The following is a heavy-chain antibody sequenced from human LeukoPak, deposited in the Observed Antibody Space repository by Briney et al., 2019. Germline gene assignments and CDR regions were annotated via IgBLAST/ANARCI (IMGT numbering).Heavy chain of an antibody. J-gene: IGHJ4*02. CDR1: GFTFSSYT. D-gene: IGHD2-2*03. Sequence: GGSLRLSWTASGFTFSSYTMSWVRPAPGKGLKLGSTISTGGGNTYYADSVQARFTVSRDDSKNTLYLQMNSLRAEDTAVYYCAKDGGLWISAHWGDSWGRGPLVTVSS. V-gene: IGHV3-23*01. CDR3: AKDGGLWISAHWGDS. CDR2: ISTGGGNT.